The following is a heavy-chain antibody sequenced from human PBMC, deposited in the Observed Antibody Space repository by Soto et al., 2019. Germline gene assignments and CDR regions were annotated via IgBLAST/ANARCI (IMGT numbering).Heavy chain of an antibody. Sequence: QVQLVQSGAEVKKPGASVKVSCKASGYTFTSYDINWVRQATGQGLEWMGWMNPNSGNTGYAQKFQGRVTMTTNTSIITAYIELSSLRSEDTAVYYCSREKNYYFDYWGQGTLVTVSS. CDR1: GYTFTSYD. V-gene: IGHV1-8*01. CDR2: MNPNSGNT. CDR3: SREKNYYFDY. J-gene: IGHJ4*02.